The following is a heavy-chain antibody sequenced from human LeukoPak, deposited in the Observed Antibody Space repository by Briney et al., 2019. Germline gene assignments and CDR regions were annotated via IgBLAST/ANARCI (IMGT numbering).Heavy chain of an antibody. J-gene: IGHJ4*02. Sequence: GGSLRLSCAASGFSFSDYYMSWVRQAPGKGLEWVSAISGSGGSTYYADSVKGRFTISRDNSKNTLYLQMNSLRVEDTAVYYCAKDQYYYDSSGYYFFRYFDYWGQGTLVTVSS. D-gene: IGHD3-22*01. V-gene: IGHV3-23*01. CDR2: ISGSGGST. CDR3: AKDQYYYDSSGYYFFRYFDY. CDR1: GFSFSDYY.